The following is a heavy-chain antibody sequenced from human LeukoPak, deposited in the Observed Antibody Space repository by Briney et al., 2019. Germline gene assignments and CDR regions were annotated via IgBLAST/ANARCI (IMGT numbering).Heavy chain of an antibody. V-gene: IGHV4-34*01. D-gene: IGHD4-11*01. CDR2: INHSGST. CDR1: AGSFITYS. J-gene: IGHJ5*02. Sequence: ETLPLTCAVCAGSFITYSWSFIGQHPAREREWIGEINHSGSTNYNPSLKIRVPITVDTATTEISLYLRSVTVADTAVYYCARRDYTSWFDPWGQGTMVTVPS. CDR3: ARRDYTSWFDP.